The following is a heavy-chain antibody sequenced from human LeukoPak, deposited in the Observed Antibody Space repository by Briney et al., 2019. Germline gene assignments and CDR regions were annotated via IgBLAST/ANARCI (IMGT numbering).Heavy chain of an antibody. CDR1: GGSFSNYY. J-gene: IGHJ4*02. CDR3: ASWGPALYDILTGSNFDY. D-gene: IGHD3-9*01. CDR2: INHSGST. V-gene: IGHV4-34*01. Sequence: PSETLSLTCAVYGGSFSNYYWSWIRQPPGKGLEWIGEINHSGSTNYNPSLKSRVTISIDTSKNQFSLKLSSVTAADTAVYYCASWGPALYDILTGSNFDYWGQGTLVTVSS.